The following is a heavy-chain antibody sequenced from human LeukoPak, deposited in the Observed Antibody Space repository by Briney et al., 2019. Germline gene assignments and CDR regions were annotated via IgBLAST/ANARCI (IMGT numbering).Heavy chain of an antibody. CDR1: GYTFTSYD. Sequence: GASVKVSCKASGYTFTSYDINWVRQATGQGLEWMGWMNPNSGNTGYAQKFQGRVTITRNTSISTAYMELSGLRSEDTAVYYCARYKSRRYSYAYWGQGTLVTVSS. CDR2: MNPNSGNT. D-gene: IGHD5-18*01. J-gene: IGHJ4*02. CDR3: ARYKSRRYSYAY. V-gene: IGHV1-8*03.